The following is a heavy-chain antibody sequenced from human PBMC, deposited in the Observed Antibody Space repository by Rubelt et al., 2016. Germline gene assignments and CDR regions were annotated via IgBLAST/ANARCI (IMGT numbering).Heavy chain of an antibody. CDR2: INAGNGNT. V-gene: IGHV1-3*01. J-gene: IGHJ2*01. CDR3: ARSKDTAMVTDADWYFDL. D-gene: IGHD5-18*01. CDR1: GYTFTSYA. Sequence: QVQLVQSGAGVKKPGASVKVSCKASGYTFTSYAMHWVRQAPGQRLEWMGWINAGNGNTKYSQKFQGRVTITRDTSASTAYMELSSLRSEDTAVYYCARSKDTAMVTDADWYFDLWGRGTLVTVSS.